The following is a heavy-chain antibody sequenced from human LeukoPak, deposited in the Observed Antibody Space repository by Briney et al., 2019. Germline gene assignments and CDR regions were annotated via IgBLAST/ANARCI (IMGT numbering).Heavy chain of an antibody. J-gene: IGHJ4*02. CDR2: IDWDDDK. D-gene: IGHD4-17*01. V-gene: IGHV2-70*11. Sequence: SGPALVKPTQTLTLTCTFSAFSLGTSGMCVSWIRQPPGKALEWLARIDWDDDKYYSTSLQTRLTISKDTSKNQVVLTMTNMDPVDTATYYCARAFPTVTTFDYWGQGTLVTVSS. CDR1: AFSLGTSGMC. CDR3: ARAFPTVTTFDY.